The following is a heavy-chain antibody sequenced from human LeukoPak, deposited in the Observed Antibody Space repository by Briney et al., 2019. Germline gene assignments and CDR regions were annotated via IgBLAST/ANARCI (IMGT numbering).Heavy chain of an antibody. CDR1: GFTFSSYW. CDR2: IYYSGST. Sequence: PGGSLRLSCAASGFTFSSYWMSWVRQPPGKGLEWIGSIYYSGSTYYNPSLKSRVTISVDTSKNQFSLKLSSVTAADTAVYYCARLGVIVVVPAAIGRFDYWGQGTLVTVSS. CDR3: ARLGVIVVVPAAIGRFDY. D-gene: IGHD2-2*01. J-gene: IGHJ4*02. V-gene: IGHV4-39*01.